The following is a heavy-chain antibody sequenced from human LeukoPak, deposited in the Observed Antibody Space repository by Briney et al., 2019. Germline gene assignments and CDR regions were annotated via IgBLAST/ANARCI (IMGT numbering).Heavy chain of an antibody. V-gene: IGHV3-74*01. CDR1: GFTFSSYW. CDR2: ISIDGSTT. D-gene: IGHD4/OR15-4a*01. J-gene: IGHJ4*02. CDR3: ARDPSNYRYFDY. Sequence: GGSLRLSCVGSGFTFSSYWMHWVRQGPGKGLEWISRISIDGSTTTYADSVKGRFTISRDNAKNTLYLQMNSLRAEDTAVYYCARDPSNYRYFDYWGQGTLVTVSS.